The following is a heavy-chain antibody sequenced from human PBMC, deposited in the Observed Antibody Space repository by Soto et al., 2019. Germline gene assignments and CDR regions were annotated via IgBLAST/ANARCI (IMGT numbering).Heavy chain of an antibody. CDR2: IFWNDDK. CDR3: AHRGYKYGPLFDY. V-gene: IGHV2-5*01. D-gene: IGHD5-18*01. Sequence: GSGPTLANPTETLTLTCTFSGFSVSTTGMGVGWIHQPPGKALEWLALIFWNDDKRYIPSLKSRLTITKGTYNNQVVLTMTNMDPVDTGTYYCAHRGYKYGPLFDYWGQGTLVTVSS. CDR1: GFSVSTTGMG. J-gene: IGHJ4*02.